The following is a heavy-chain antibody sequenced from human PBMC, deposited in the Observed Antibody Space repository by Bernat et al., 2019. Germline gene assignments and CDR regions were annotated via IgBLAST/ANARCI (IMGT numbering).Heavy chain of an antibody. D-gene: IGHD3-10*01. V-gene: IGHV3-66*01. CDR2: IYSGGST. J-gene: IGHJ4*02. CDR3: ARGYYYGSGTHFDY. Sequence: EVQLVESGGGLVQPGGSLRLSCAASGFTVSSNYMSWVRQAPGKGLEWVSVIYSGGSTYYADSVKGRFTISRDNSKNMLYLQMNSLRAEDTAVYYCARGYYYGSGTHFDYWGQGTLVTVSS. CDR1: GFTVSSNY.